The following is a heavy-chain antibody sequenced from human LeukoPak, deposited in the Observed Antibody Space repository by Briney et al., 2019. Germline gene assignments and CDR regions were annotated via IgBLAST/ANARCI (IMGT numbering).Heavy chain of an antibody. CDR1: GFTFSSYG. V-gene: IGHV3-33*01. CDR2: IWYDGSNK. Sequence: PGRSLRLSCAASGFTFSSYGMHWVRQAPGKGLEWVAVIWYDGSNKYYADSVKGRFTISRDNSKNTLYLQMNSLRAEDTAVYYCARDLTRALDYYYYGMDVWSQGTTVTVSS. J-gene: IGHJ6*02. CDR3: ARDLTRALDYYYYGMDV. D-gene: IGHD2-2*01.